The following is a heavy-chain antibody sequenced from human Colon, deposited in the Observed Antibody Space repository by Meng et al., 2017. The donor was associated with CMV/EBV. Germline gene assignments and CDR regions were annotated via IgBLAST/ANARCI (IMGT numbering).Heavy chain of an antibody. D-gene: IGHD2-15*01. V-gene: IGHV2-5*01. Sequence: SGSTLVKPTQTFTLTCTFSGFSLTDHAVGVGWIRQPPGKAPEWLALIYYNDDERYSPSLRSRLTITKDLSKNHVILTMTNMDPVDTATYYCIYRCCSYDYYGLDVWGQGTTVTVSS. CDR3: IYRCCSYDYYGLDV. J-gene: IGHJ6*02. CDR2: IYYNDDE. CDR1: GFSLTDHAVG.